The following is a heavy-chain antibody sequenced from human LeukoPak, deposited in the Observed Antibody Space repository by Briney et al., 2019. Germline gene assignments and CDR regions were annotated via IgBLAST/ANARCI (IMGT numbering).Heavy chain of an antibody. V-gene: IGHV1-18*01. J-gene: IGHJ4*02. Sequence: ASVKVSCKTSGYSFTSYGITWVRQAPGQGLEWMGWISAYNGNTNYAQKVQGRVTMTTDTSTSTAYMELRSLRSDDTAVYYCARKGSGNYWGIFDYWGQGTLVTISS. D-gene: IGHD1-26*01. CDR3: ARKGSGNYWGIFDY. CDR2: ISAYNGNT. CDR1: GYSFTSYG.